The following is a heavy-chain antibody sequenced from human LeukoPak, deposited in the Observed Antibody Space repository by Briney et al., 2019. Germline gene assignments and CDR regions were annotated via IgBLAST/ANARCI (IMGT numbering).Heavy chain of an antibody. V-gene: IGHV4-59*01. CDR3: ARVASEQWLGNWFDP. D-gene: IGHD6-19*01. CDR2: IYYSGST. J-gene: IGHJ5*02. CDR1: GGSISSYY. Sequence: SETLSLTCTVSGGSISSYYWGWIRQPPGKGLEWIGYIYYSGSTNYNPSLKSRVTISVDTSKNQFSLKLSSVTAADTALYYCARVASEQWLGNWFDPWGQGTLVTVSS.